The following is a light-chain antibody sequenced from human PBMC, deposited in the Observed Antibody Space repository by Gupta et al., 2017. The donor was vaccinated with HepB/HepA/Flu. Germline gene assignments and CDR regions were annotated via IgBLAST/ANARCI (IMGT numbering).Light chain of an antibody. J-gene: IGLJ3*02. CDR3: SSYEGSFTFWI. Sequence: QSALTHPRSVSGPPGQSLTLPCTGSSSDVGGYNYVSWYQQHPGKAPKLMMYDVTKRPSGIPDRFSASKSGNTASLTITGLQADDEADDYCSSYEGSFTFWIFGGGTRLTVL. CDR2: DVT. V-gene: IGLV2-11*01. CDR1: SSDVGGYNY.